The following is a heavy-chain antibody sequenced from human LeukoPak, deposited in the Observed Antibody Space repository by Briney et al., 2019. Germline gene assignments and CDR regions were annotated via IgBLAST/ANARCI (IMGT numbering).Heavy chain of an antibody. CDR1: GFRFNTYW. D-gene: IGHD4/OR15-4a*01. CDR3: ARDTLGEGEDANYAVYYFDY. Sequence: GGSLRLSCAASGFRFNTYWMSWVRQAPGKGLEWVANIKQDGNEKYYADSVKGRYTISRDNGKNSLDLQMNSLRADDTAVYYCARDTLGEGEDANYAVYYFDYWGQGTVVTVSS. CDR2: IKQDGNEK. J-gene: IGHJ4*02. V-gene: IGHV3-7*01.